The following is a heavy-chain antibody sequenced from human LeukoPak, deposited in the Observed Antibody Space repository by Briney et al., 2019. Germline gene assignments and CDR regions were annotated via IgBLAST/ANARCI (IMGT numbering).Heavy chain of an antibody. CDR2: MNPNSGNT. CDR3: ARGSTGSGSYYAEYFQH. V-gene: IGHV1-8*01. D-gene: IGHD3-10*01. J-gene: IGHJ1*01. Sequence: GASVKVSCKASGYTFTSYDINWVRQATGQGLEWMGWMNPNSGNTGYAQKFQGRVTMTRNTSISTAYMELSSLRSEDMAVYYCARGSTGSGSYYAEYFQHWGQGTLVTVSS. CDR1: GYTFTSYD.